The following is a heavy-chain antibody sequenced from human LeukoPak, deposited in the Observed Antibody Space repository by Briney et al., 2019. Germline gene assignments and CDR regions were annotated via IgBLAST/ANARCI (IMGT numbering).Heavy chain of an antibody. V-gene: IGHV3-48*01. J-gene: IGHJ4*02. Sequence: PGGSLRLSCAASGFTFSYYSFNRVRQAPGKGLEWIAYISISNNSIYYADSVKGRFTISRDNAKNSLYLQMNSLRVEDTAVYYCARETIYSDKVIDHWGQGTPVTVSS. CDR3: ARETIYSDKVIDH. CDR1: GFTFSYYS. CDR2: ISISNNSI. D-gene: IGHD4-17*01.